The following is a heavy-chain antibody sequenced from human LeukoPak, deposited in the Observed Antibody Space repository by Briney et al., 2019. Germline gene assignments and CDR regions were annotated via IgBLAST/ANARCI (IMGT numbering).Heavy chain of an antibody. CDR1: GFTFSDHA. CDR2: IKQDGSEK. V-gene: IGHV3-7*03. J-gene: IGHJ4*02. CDR3: ARDVDYSDY. Sequence: PGGSLRLSCAASGFTFSDHAFHWVRQAPGKGLEWVANIKQDGSEKYYVDSVKGRFTISRDNAKNSLYLQMNSLRAEDTAVYYCARDVDYSDYWGQGTLVTVSS.